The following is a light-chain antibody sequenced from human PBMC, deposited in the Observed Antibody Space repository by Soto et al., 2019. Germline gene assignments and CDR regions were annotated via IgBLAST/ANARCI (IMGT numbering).Light chain of an antibody. Sequence: QSVLAQPRSVYGSPGQSVTLSCTGTSSDVGGYDFVSWYQQYPGKAPKLIIFDVTERTSGIPDRFSGSKSGNSASLTISGLQAEDEADYYCSSYAGSYILGVFGGGTKLTVL. J-gene: IGLJ3*02. CDR2: DVT. CDR3: SSYAGSYILGV. V-gene: IGLV2-11*01. CDR1: SSDVGGYDF.